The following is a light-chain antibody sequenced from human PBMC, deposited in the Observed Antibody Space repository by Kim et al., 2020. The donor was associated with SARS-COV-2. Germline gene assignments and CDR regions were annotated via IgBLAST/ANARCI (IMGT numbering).Light chain of an antibody. Sequence: APGQTTRITWGENNFGEKTVHLFQHKPGQAPVLVIYYGSGRPFELPERFSGSNSGNTATLTITRVEAGDGADYYCQVWDTTSDHRVFGGGTQLTVL. CDR2: YGS. CDR1: NFGEKT. J-gene: IGLJ3*02. CDR3: QVWDTTSDHRV. V-gene: IGLV3-21*01.